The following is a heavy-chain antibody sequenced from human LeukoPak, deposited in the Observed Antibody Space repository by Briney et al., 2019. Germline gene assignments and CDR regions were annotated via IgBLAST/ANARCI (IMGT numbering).Heavy chain of an antibody. V-gene: IGHV4-38-2*01. Sequence: SETLSLTCAVSASSIISDYYWAWIRQPPGKGLEWIASIYHSGSTHYNPSLKSRGTISVDTSKNQFTLKLSSVTAADTAVYYCARNVSLVPAAMEGRNGFDSWGQGTLVTVSS. CDR3: ARNVSLVPAAMEGRNGFDS. J-gene: IGHJ5*01. D-gene: IGHD2-2*01. CDR2: IYHSGST. CDR1: ASSIISDYY.